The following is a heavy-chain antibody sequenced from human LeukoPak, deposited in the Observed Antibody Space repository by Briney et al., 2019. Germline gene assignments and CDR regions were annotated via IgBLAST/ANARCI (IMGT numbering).Heavy chain of an antibody. CDR3: AKKLGNNYDYVWGSYAEDDAFDI. Sequence: GGSLRLSCAASGFTFSSYAMSWVRQAPGKGLEWVSAISGSGGSTYYADSVKGRFTISRDNSKNTLYLQMNSLRAEDTAVYYCAKKLGNNYDYVWGSYAEDDAFDIWGQGTMVTVSS. V-gene: IGHV3-23*01. J-gene: IGHJ3*02. CDR1: GFTFSSYA. CDR2: ISGSGGST. D-gene: IGHD3-16*01.